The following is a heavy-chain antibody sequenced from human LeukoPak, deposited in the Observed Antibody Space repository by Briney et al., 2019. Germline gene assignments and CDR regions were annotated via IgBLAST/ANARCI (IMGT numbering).Heavy chain of an antibody. V-gene: IGHV3-7*01. J-gene: IGHJ4*02. CDR2: IKEDGSEK. CDR3: ARPQWELLRPYYFDY. D-gene: IGHD1-26*01. CDR1: GFTVSSYW. Sequence: GGSLRLSCAASGFTVSSYWMSWVRQAPGKGLEWVANIKEDGSEKYYVDSVKGRFTISRDNAKNSLYLQMSSLRAEDTAMYYCARPQWELLRPYYFDYWGQGTLVTVSS.